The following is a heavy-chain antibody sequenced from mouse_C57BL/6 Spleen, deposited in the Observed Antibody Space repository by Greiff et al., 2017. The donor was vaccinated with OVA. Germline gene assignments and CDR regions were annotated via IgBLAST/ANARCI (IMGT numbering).Heavy chain of an antibody. CDR1: GYTFTSYW. CDR3: ARGAPVYFDY. CDR2: IDPSDSYT. Sequence: QVQLQQPGAELVMPGASVKLSCKASGYTFTSYWMHWVKQRPGQGLEWIGEIDPSDSYTNYNQKFKGKSTLTVDKSSSTAYMQLSSLTSEDSAVYYCARGAPVYFDYWGKGTTLTVSS. V-gene: IGHV1-69*01. J-gene: IGHJ2*01.